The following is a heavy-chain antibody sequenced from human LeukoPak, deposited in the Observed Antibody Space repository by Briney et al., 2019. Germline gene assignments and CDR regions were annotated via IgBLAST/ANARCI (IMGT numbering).Heavy chain of an antibody. J-gene: IGHJ4*02. D-gene: IGHD5-18*01. CDR3: ARDPLQLWSFDY. Sequence: GGSLGLSCAASGFTFSDYYMSWIRQAPGKGLEWVSYISSSGRTIHYADSVKGRFTISRDNAKNSLFLQMNGLRAEDTAVYYCARDPLQLWSFDYWGQGTLVTVSS. CDR1: GFTFSDYY. CDR2: ISSSGRTI. V-gene: IGHV3-11*01.